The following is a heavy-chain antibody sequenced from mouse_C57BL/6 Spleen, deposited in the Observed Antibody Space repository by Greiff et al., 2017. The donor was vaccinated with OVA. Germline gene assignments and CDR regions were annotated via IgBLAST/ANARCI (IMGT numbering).Heavy chain of an antibody. J-gene: IGHJ2*01. CDR1: GFTFSSYA. D-gene: IGHD4-1*01. CDR2: ISDGGSYT. Sequence: EVHLVESGGGLVKPGGSLKLSCAASGFTFSSYAMSWVRQTPEKRLEWVATISDGGSYTYYPDNVKGRFTISRDNAKNNLYLQMSHLKSEDTAMYYCAREGELTGLDYWGQGTTLTVSS. CDR3: AREGELTGLDY. V-gene: IGHV5-4*01.